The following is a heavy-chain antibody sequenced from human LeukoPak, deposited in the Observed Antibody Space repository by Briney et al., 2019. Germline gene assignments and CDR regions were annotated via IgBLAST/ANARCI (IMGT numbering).Heavy chain of an antibody. CDR1: GGSISSGSYY. Sequence: SETLSLTCNVSGGSISSGSYYWGWIRQPPGKGLEWIGSIYSTGNTYDNPSLKSRVTISVDTSKNQFSLKLSSVTAADTAVYYCAREEFWSGYYSAFDIWGQGTMVTVSS. CDR3: AREEFWSGYYSAFDI. CDR2: IYSTGNT. J-gene: IGHJ3*02. V-gene: IGHV4-39*07. D-gene: IGHD3-3*01.